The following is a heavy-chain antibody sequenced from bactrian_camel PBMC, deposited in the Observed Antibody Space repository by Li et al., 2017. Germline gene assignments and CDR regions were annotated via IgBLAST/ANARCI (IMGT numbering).Heavy chain of an antibody. J-gene: IGHJ4*01. CDR2: IDSDGYWT. D-gene: IGHD6*01. V-gene: IGHV3S40*01. Sequence: VQLVESGGGLVQPGGSLRLSCAASGFTFSSYVMSWVRQAPGKGLEWVSLIDSDGYWTYYADSVKGRFTIARDNAKNTVYLQLNSLKPGDTAMYYCAAHRTGGTWYDALAYSHWGQGTQVTVS. CDR1: GFTFSSYV. CDR3: AAHRTGGTWYDALAYSH.